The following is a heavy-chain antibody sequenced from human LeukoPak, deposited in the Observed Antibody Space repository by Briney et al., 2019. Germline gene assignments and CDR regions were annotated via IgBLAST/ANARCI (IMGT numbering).Heavy chain of an antibody. V-gene: IGHV5-51*01. CDR3: ARPNITSYYDSRGYDAFDV. CDR1: GYSFTSYW. D-gene: IGHD3-22*01. Sequence: GESLRISCKGSGYSFTSYWIGWVRQMPGKGLEWMGIIYPGDSDTRYSPSFQGQVTISADKSVRTAYLQWSSLKASDTAMYYCARPNITSYYDSRGYDAFDVWGQGTMVTVSS. CDR2: IYPGDSDT. J-gene: IGHJ3*01.